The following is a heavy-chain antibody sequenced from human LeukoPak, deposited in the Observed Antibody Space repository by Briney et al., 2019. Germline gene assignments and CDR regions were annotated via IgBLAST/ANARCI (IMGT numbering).Heavy chain of an antibody. CDR2: ISGSGGST. Sequence: GGSLRLSCAASGFTFSSYSMNWVRQAPGKGLEWVSAISGSGGSTYYADSVKGRFTISRDNSKNTLYLQMNSLRAEDTAVYYCAKVYGGSGWYRQDYYYYGMDVWGQGTTVTVSS. CDR3: AKVYGGSGWYRQDYYYYGMDV. J-gene: IGHJ6*02. CDR1: GFTFSSYS. D-gene: IGHD6-19*01. V-gene: IGHV3-23*01.